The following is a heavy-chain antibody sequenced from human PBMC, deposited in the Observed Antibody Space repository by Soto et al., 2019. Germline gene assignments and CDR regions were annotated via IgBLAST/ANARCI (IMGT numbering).Heavy chain of an antibody. CDR1: GGSISSSSYY. V-gene: IGHV4-39*01. J-gene: IGHJ5*02. Sequence: SETLSLTCTVSGGSISSSSYYWGWIRQPPGKGLEWIGSIYYSGSTYYNPSLKSRVTISVDTSKNQFSLKLSSVTAADTAVYYCGGEQWPPPGWFDPWGQGTLVTVSS. CDR2: IYYSGST. CDR3: GGEQWPPPGWFDP. D-gene: IGHD6-19*01.